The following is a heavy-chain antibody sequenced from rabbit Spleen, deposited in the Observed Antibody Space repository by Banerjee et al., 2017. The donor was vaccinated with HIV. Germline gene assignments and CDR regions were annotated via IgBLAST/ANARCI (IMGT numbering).Heavy chain of an antibody. Sequence: QLEESGGRLVQPGGSLTLSCKAFGFTISGYWMNWVRQAPGKGLEWIGYIDPIFGITYYANWVNGRFSISRENAQNTVFLQMTSLTAADTATYFCARGGGGDGVGYDLWGQGTLVPS. CDR3: ARGGGGDGVGYDL. D-gene: IGHD6-1*01. CDR1: GFTISGYW. V-gene: IGHV1S7*01. CDR2: IDPIFGIT. J-gene: IGHJ4*01.